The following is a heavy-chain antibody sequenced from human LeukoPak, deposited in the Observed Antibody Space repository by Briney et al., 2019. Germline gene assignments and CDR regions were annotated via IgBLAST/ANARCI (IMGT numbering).Heavy chain of an antibody. V-gene: IGHV3-48*04. J-gene: IGHJ4*02. D-gene: IGHD3-22*01. CDR1: EFTFSGYS. CDR3: ARGYYDSSGYRPPEF. Sequence: GGSLRLSCAASEFTFSGYSVNWVRQAPGKGLEWVSYISSSSSSIYYADSVKGRFTISRDNAKNSLYLQMNSLRAEDTAVYYCARGYYDSSGYRPPEFWGQGTLVTVSS. CDR2: ISSSSSSI.